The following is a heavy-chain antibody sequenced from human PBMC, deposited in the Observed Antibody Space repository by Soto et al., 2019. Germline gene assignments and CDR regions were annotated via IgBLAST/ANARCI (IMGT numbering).Heavy chain of an antibody. D-gene: IGHD2-8*01. CDR3: ASLGYCTNGVCRNWFDP. V-gene: IGHV1-18*01. CDR1: GYTFTSYG. J-gene: IGHJ5*02. CDR2: ISAYNGNT. Sequence: QVPLVQSGAEVKKPGASVKVSCKASGYTFTSYGISWVRQAPGHGLEWMGWISAYNGNTNYAQKLQGRVTMTTDTSTSTAYMELRSLRSDDTAVYYCASLGYCTNGVCRNWFDPWGQGTLVTVSS.